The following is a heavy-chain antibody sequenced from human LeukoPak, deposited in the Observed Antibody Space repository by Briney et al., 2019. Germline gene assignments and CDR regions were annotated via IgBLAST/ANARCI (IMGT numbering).Heavy chain of an antibody. CDR1: GFTFTTYW. CDR3: AKDTTYYYGSGSYVFDY. J-gene: IGHJ4*02. D-gene: IGHD3-10*01. Sequence: GGSLRLSCAASGFTFTTYWMTWVRQAPGKGLEWVASINQDGTEKYYVDSVKGRFTISRDNAKNSLYLQMNSLRVEDTAVYYCAKDTTYYYGSGSYVFDYWGQGTLVTVSS. CDR2: INQDGTEK. V-gene: IGHV3-7*01.